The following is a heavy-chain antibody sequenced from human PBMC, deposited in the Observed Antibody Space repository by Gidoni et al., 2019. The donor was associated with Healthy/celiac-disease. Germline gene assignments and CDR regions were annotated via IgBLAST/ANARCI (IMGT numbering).Heavy chain of an antibody. Sequence: QVQLVQSGAEVKKPGASVKVSCKASGYTFTSYGISWVRQAPGHGLEWMGWISAYNDNTKEAKKLQGRVTMTKDTSTSTAYMERRSLSSGDTAVYYCAGGGVGATGDIWGQGTMVTVSS. V-gene: IGHV1-18*01. CDR1: GYTFTSYG. CDR2: ISAYNDNT. D-gene: IGHD1-26*01. CDR3: AGGGVGATGDI. J-gene: IGHJ3*02.